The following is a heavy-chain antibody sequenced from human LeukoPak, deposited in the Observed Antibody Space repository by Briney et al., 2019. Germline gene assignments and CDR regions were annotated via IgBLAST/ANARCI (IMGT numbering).Heavy chain of an antibody. D-gene: IGHD3-22*01. J-gene: IGHJ3*02. CDR1: GFTFSDYY. V-gene: IGHV3-30*18. CDR2: ISYDGSNK. Sequence: PGGSLRLSCAASGFTFSDYYMSWVRQAPGKGLEWVAVISYDGSNKYYADSVKGRFTISRDNSKNTLYLQMNSLRAEDTAVYYCAKEANYDSSGYYSGFDIWGQGTMVTVSS. CDR3: AKEANYDSSGYYSGFDI.